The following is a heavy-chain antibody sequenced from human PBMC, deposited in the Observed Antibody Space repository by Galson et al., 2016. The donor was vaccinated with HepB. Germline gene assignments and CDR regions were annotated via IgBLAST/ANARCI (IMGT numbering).Heavy chain of an antibody. CDR3: ARRHGSATGPSFDY. CDR2: ISSSSSTI. V-gene: IGHV3-48*01. D-gene: IGHD1-26*01. CDR1: GFTFSNYN. Sequence: ASGFTFSNYNMNWVRQAPGKGLEWVSYISSSSSTIYYADSVKGRFTVSRDNAKNSLYLQMNSLRAEDTAVYYCARRHGSATGPSFDYWGQGTLVTVSS. J-gene: IGHJ4*02.